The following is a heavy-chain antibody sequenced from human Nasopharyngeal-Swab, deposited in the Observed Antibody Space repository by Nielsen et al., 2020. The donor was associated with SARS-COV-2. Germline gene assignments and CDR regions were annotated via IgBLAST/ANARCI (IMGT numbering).Heavy chain of an antibody. D-gene: IGHD4-17*01. CDR1: GGTFSSYA. V-gene: IGHV1-69*13. CDR3: AIDDYGDYGFPY. J-gene: IGHJ4*02. Sequence: SVKVSCKASGGTFSSYAISWVRQAPGQGLEWMGGIIPIFGTANYAQKFQGRVTITADESTSTDYMELSSLRSEDTAVYYCAIDDYGDYGFPYWGQGTLVTVSS. CDR2: IIPIFGTA.